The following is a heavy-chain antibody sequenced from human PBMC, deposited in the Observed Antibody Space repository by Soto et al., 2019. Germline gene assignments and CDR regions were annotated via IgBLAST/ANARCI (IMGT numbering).Heavy chain of an antibody. V-gene: IGHV1-46*01. J-gene: IGHJ3*02. CDR2: INPSGGST. CDR1: GYTFTSYY. Sequence: ASVKVSCKASGYTFTSYYMHWVRQAPGQGLEWMGIINPSGGSTSYAQKFQGRVTMTRDTPTSTVYMELSSLRSEDTAVYYCARESYYDSSGYSGDAFDIWGQGTMVTVSS. D-gene: IGHD3-22*01. CDR3: ARESYYDSSGYSGDAFDI.